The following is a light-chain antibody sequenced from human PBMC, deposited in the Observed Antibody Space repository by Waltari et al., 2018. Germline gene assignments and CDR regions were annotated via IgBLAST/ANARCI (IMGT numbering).Light chain of an antibody. J-gene: IGKJ2*03. V-gene: IGKV1-33*01. CDR2: RAS. Sequence: DIQMTQSPSSLSASVGDRVTLTCRASQGISNWLAWYQQKPGKAPKLLIYRASNLETGVPSRFSGSGSGTDFTLTISSLQPEDIATYYCQQHDSSPYSFGQGTKVEIK. CDR3: QQHDSSPYS. CDR1: QGISNW.